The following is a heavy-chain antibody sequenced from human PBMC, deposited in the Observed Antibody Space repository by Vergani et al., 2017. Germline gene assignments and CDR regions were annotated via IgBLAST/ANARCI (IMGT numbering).Heavy chain of an antibody. J-gene: IGHJ4*02. CDR3: ARGWISGWYGELGY. CDR1: GGSIISYY. V-gene: IGHV4-59*01. D-gene: IGHD6-19*01. Sequence: QVRLQESGPGLVKPSEPLSLTCSVSGGSIISYYWTWIRQPPGKGLEWIGNIYSTGSPNYNPSLQSRVTMSVDTSNNQFSLRLISVTAADTAVYYCARGWISGWYGELGYWGQGTLVTVSS. CDR2: IYSTGSP.